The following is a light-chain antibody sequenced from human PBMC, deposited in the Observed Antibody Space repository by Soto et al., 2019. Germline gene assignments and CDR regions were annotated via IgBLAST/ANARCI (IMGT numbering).Light chain of an antibody. CDR3: CSDAGIYTYV. J-gene: IGLJ1*01. Sequence: QSALTQPRSVSGSPGQSVTISCTGTSSDVGGYNFVSWYQQHPGKATKLLIYDVNKRPSGVPDRFSGYKSGNTASLTISGLQAEDEADYSCCSDAGIYTYVFGTGTKLTVL. CDR2: DVN. V-gene: IGLV2-11*01. CDR1: SSDVGGYNF.